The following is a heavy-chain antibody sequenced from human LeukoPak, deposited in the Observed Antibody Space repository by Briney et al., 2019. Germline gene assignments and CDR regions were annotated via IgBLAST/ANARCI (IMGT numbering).Heavy chain of an antibody. CDR3: ARGVRGVITQKYYYYGMDV. J-gene: IGHJ6*02. CDR2: INHSGST. D-gene: IGHD3-10*01. CDR1: GGSFSGYY. Sequence: SETLSLTCAVYGGSFSGYYWSWIRQPPGKGLEWIGEINHSGSTNYNPSLKSRVTISVDTSKNQFSLKLSSVTAADTAVYYCARGVRGVITQKYYYYGMDVWGQGTTVTVSS. V-gene: IGHV4-34*01.